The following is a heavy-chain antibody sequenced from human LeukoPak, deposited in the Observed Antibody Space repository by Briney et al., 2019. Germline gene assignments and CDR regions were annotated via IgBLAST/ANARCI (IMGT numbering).Heavy chain of an antibody. CDR1: GFSFSDYY. J-gene: IGHJ4*02. V-gene: IGHV3-11*01. CDR3: ASGLNTVTVPFDY. Sequence: GGSLRLSCAASGFSFSDYYMTWIRQAPGKGLEWVSYISSSGSTKYYADSVKGRFTISRDNAKNSLYLQMDSLRAEDTAVYYCASGLNTVTVPFDYWGQGTLVTVSS. CDR2: ISSSGSTK. D-gene: IGHD4-17*01.